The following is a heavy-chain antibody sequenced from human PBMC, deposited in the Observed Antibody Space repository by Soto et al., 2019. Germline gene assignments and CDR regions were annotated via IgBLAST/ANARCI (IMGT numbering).Heavy chain of an antibody. CDR3: ARRWGPTFDF. CDR2: IYYSGST. CDR1: GGSISSYY. Sequence: PSETLSLTCTVSGGSISSYYRSWIRQPPGKGLEWIGYIYYSGSTNYNPSLKSRVTISVDTSKNQFSLKLSSVTAADTAVYYCARRWGPTFDFWGQGTLVTVS. J-gene: IGHJ4*02. V-gene: IGHV4-59*01. D-gene: IGHD1-26*01.